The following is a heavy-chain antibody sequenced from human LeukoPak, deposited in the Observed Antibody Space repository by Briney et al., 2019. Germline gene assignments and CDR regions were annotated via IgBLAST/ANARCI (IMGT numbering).Heavy chain of an antibody. CDR2: IYYSGST. CDR3: ARVVDSAMVTPLDY. D-gene: IGHD5-18*01. J-gene: IGHJ4*02. V-gene: IGHV4-61*01. CDR1: GGSISSGSYY. Sequence: SDTLSLTCAVSGGSISSGSYYWGWIRQPPGTGLKWVGYIYYSGSTNLNPSLKSRVTISIDTSKSQFSLRLSSVTAADTAVYYCARVVDSAMVTPLDYWGQGTLVAVSS.